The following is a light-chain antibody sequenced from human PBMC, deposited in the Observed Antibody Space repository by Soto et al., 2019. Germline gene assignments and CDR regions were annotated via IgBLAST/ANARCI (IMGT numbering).Light chain of an antibody. J-gene: IGKJ1*01. Sequence: EVLMTQSPATLSVSPGEGVTLSCGANQGIGDTLAWYQHKPGQTPRLLIYDTSTRATGVPARFSGSRSGPEFTLTISCLQSEDFATYYCQQYYSYTRTFGHGTKVDIK. CDR2: DTS. V-gene: IGKV3-15*01. CDR3: QQYYSYTRT. CDR1: QGIGDT.